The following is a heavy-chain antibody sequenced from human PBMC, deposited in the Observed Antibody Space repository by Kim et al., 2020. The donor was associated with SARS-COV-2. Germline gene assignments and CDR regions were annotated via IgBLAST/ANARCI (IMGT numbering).Heavy chain of an antibody. J-gene: IGHJ4*02. V-gene: IGHV3-7*03. Sequence: GGSLRLSCAASGFTFSSYGMSWVRQAPGKGLEWVADINDGGSETYYTDSVKGRFTISRDNAKNSLYLQMNSLRAEDTAVYYCMGGPAGDYWGQGTLATVSS. CDR3: MGGPAGDY. CDR1: GFTFSSYG. CDR2: INDGGSET.